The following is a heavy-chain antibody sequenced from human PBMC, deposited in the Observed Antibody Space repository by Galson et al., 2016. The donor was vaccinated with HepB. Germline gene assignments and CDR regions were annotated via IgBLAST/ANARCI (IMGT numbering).Heavy chain of an antibody. CDR1: GGPFSGYY. CDR3: ARLASYGMDV. Sequence: ETLSLTCAVYGGPFSGYYWSWIRQPPGKGLEWIGEIYHSGSTNYSPSLKSRVTISIDTSKNQFSLNLSSVTAADTAVYYCARLASYGMDVWGQGTTVTVS. CDR2: IYHSGST. J-gene: IGHJ6*02. V-gene: IGHV4-34*01.